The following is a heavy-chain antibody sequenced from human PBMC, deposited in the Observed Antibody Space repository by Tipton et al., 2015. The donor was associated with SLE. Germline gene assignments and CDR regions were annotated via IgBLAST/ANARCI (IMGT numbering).Heavy chain of an antibody. CDR2: ISSNGGST. CDR1: GFTFSSYA. V-gene: IGHV3-64*01. D-gene: IGHD4-17*01. J-gene: IGHJ3*02. CDR3: ARGFNGANAFDI. Sequence: SLRLSCAASGFTFSSYAMHWVRQAPGKGLEYVSAISSNGGSTFYANSVKGRFTISRDNSKNTLYLQMGSLRAEDMAVYYCARGFNGANAFDIWGQGTMVTVSS.